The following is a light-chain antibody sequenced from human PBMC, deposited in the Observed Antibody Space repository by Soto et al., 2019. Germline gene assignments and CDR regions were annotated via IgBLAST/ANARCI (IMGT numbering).Light chain of an antibody. CDR1: SSDVGGYNY. J-gene: IGLJ3*02. CDR2: DVS. Sequence: SALTQPRSVSGSPGQSVTISCTGTSSDVGGYNYVSWYQQHPGKAPKLMIYDVSKRPSGVPDRFSGSKSGNTASLTISGLQAEDEADYYCCSYAGSPVFGGGTKVTVL. CDR3: CSYAGSPV. V-gene: IGLV2-11*01.